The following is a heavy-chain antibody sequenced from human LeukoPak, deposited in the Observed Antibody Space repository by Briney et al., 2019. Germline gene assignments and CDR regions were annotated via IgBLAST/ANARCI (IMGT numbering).Heavy chain of an antibody. J-gene: IGHJ3*02. Sequence: ASVKISCKASGYTFTSYAMNWVRQAPGQGLEWMGWINTNTGNPTYAQGFTGRFVFSLDTSVSTAYLQISSLKAEDTAVYYCARNEGIAAAYDAFDIWGQGTMVTVSS. D-gene: IGHD6-13*01. CDR3: ARNEGIAAAYDAFDI. CDR1: GYTFTSYA. CDR2: INTNTGNP. V-gene: IGHV7-4-1*02.